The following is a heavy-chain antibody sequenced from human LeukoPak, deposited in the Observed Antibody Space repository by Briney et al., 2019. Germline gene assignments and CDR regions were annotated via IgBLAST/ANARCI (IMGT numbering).Heavy chain of an antibody. CDR2: IIPIFGTA. CDR3: ARDVDAGRGNDAFDI. Sequence: ASVKVSCKASGGTFSSYAISWVRQAPGQGLEWMGGIIPIFGTANYAQKFQGRVTITTDESTSTAYMELSSLRSEDTAVYYCARDVDAGRGNDAFDIWGQGTMVTVSS. CDR1: GGTFSSYA. D-gene: IGHD2-21*01. J-gene: IGHJ3*02. V-gene: IGHV1-69*05.